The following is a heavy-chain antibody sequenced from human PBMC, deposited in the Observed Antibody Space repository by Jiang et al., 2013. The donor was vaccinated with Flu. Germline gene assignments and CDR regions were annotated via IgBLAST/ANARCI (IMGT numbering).Heavy chain of an antibody. CDR2: IYYSGST. CDR1: GGSISSSSYY. J-gene: IGHJ6*01. CDR3: ARLWGCSGGSCYIGYYYGMDV. V-gene: IGHV4-39*01. Sequence: GPGLVKPSETLSLTCTVSGGSISSSSYYWGWIRQPPGKGLEWIGSIYYSGSTYYNPSLKSRVTISVDTSKNQFSLKLSSVTAADTAVYYCARLWGCSGGSCYIGYYYGMDV. D-gene: IGHD2-15*01.